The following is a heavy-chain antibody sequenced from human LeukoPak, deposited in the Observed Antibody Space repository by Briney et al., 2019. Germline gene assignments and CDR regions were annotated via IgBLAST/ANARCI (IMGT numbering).Heavy chain of an antibody. Sequence: PSETLSLTCTVSGGSISSGGYYWSWIRQHPGKGLEWIGYIYYSGSTYYNPSLKSRVTISVDTSKNQFSLKLSSVAAADTAGYYCARAGGGDLTHPAFGYWGQGTLVTASS. CDR1: GGSISSGGYY. CDR3: ARAGGGDLTHPAFGY. V-gene: IGHV4-31*03. CDR2: IYYSGST. J-gene: IGHJ4*02. D-gene: IGHD3-16*01.